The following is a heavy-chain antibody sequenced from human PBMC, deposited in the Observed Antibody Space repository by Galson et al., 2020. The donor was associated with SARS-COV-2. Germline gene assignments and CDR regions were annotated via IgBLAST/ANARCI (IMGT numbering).Heavy chain of an antibody. D-gene: IGHD5-12*01. Sequence: KMSGPTLVKPTQTLTLTCTVSGFSLSTTTVAVGWIRQPPGKALEWLALIYWDDDKRYSPSLKDRLTITKDTSKNQVVLTLTSVDPVDTATYYGARYRLTYFDYWGQGTLVTVSS. V-gene: IGHV2-5*02. CDR2: IYWDDDK. J-gene: IGHJ4*02. CDR1: GFSLSTTTVA. CDR3: ARYRLTYFDY.